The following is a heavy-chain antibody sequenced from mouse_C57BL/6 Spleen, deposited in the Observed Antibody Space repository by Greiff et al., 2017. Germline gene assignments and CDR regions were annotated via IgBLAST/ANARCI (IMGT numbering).Heavy chain of an antibody. D-gene: IGHD1-1*01. Sequence: VQLQQSGADLARPGASVKMSCKASGYTFTSYTMHWVKQRPGQGLEWIGYINPSRGYTKYNQKFKDKATLTADKSSSTAYMQRSSLTSEDSAVYYCARSDYYGSSYYFDYWGQGTTLTVSS. CDR1: GYTFTSYT. CDR2: INPSRGYT. CDR3: ARSDYYGSSYYFDY. J-gene: IGHJ2*01. V-gene: IGHV1-4*01.